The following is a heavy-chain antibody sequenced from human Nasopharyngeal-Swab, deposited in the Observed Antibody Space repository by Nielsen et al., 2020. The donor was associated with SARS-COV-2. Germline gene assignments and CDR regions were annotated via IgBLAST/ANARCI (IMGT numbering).Heavy chain of an antibody. CDR3: AHGGLRLAELSLYWFDP. V-gene: IGHV2-5*02. J-gene: IGHJ5*02. CDR2: IYWDDDK. Sequence: WIRQPPGKALEWLALIYWDDDKRYSPSLKSRLTITKDTSKNQVVLTMTNMDPVDTAAYYCAHGGLRLAELSLYWFDPWGQGTLVTVSS. D-gene: IGHD3-16*02.